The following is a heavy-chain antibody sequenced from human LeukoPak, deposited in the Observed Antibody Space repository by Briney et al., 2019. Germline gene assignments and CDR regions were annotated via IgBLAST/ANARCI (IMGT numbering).Heavy chain of an antibody. V-gene: IGHV3-23*01. CDR2: IRGSGGGT. CDR1: GFTFSNYA. D-gene: IGHD4-17*01. CDR3: GRDPYGDYVGAFDF. J-gene: IGHJ3*01. Sequence: GGFLRLSCAASGFTFSNYAMTWVRQTPGKGLEWVSSIRGSGGGTSYADSVKGRFTMSRDNSKNTLYLQMNSLRVEDTAVYFCGRDPYGDYVGAFDFRGPGTLVTVSS.